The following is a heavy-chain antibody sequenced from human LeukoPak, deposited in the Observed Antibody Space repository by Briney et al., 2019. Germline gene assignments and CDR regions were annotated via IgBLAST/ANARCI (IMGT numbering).Heavy chain of an antibody. CDR2: ISGSGGST. J-gene: IGHJ4*02. CDR1: GFTFSSYA. CDR3: AKDSGYGDYPYYFDY. D-gene: IGHD4-17*01. Sequence: PGGSLRLSCAASGFTFSSYAMSWVRQAPGKGLEWVSAISGSGGSTYYADSVKGRFTISRDNSKNTLYLQMNSLRAEDTAVYYRAKDSGYGDYPYYFDYWGQGTLVTVSS. V-gene: IGHV3-23*01.